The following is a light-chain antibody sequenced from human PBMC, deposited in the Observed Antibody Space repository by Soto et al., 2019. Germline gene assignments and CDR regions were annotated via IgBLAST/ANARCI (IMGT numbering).Light chain of an antibody. CDR2: DAF. Sequence: EKVMTQSPATLSVSPGERATLSCRASQNVKTRLAWYQQKPGQAPRLLIYDAFTRATGIPARFSGSGSGTEFTLTISSLQSEDVAVYYCQQYDEWPLTFGGGTKVEIK. CDR3: QQYDEWPLT. V-gene: IGKV3-15*01. CDR1: QNVKTR. J-gene: IGKJ4*01.